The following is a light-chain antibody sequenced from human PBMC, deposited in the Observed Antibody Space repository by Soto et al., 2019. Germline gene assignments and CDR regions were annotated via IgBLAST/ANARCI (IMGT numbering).Light chain of an antibody. CDR1: QSVATN. CDR2: SAS. V-gene: IGKV3-15*01. J-gene: IGKJ1*01. CDR3: QQYNNWPWT. Sequence: DIVMTQSPATLSVSPGEIATLSCRASQSVATNLAWYQQKPGQPPRLLXYSASTRATGIPARFSGSGSGTEYTLTISSLQSVDFALYSCQQYNNWPWTFGQGTKVDIK.